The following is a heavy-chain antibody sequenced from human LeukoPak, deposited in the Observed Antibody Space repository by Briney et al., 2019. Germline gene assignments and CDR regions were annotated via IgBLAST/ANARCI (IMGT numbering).Heavy chain of an antibody. J-gene: IGHJ3*02. CDR2: IYYSGST. CDR3: ARVHRSARAFDI. Sequence: SETLSLTCAVSGGSISSNSYYWGWLRQPPGKGLEWIGSIYYSGSTYYNPSLKSRVTISVDTSKNQFSLKLSSVTAADTAVYYCARVHRSARAFDIWGQGTMVTVSS. V-gene: IGHV4-39*07. CDR1: GGSISSNSYY.